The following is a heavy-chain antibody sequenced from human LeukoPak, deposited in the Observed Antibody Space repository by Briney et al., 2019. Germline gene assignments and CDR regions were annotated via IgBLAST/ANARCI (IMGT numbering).Heavy chain of an antibody. D-gene: IGHD6-19*01. CDR3: ARGSPSSGWYYYYGMDV. CDR1: GGSISSYY. CDR2: IYYSGST. Sequence: SETLSLTCTGSGGSISSYYWSWIRQPPGKGLEWIGYIYYSGSTNYNPSLKSRVTISVDTSKNQFSLKLSSVTAADTAVYYCARGSPSSGWYYYYGMDVWGQGTTVTVSS. V-gene: IGHV4-59*12. J-gene: IGHJ6*02.